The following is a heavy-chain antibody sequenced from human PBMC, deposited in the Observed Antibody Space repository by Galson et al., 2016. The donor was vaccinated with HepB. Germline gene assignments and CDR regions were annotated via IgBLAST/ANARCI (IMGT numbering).Heavy chain of an antibody. CDR3: ARGGEIPSVDALDI. Sequence: SVKVSCKASGYTFTSYDINWVRQAPGQGLEWMGEIIPIFGTTNYAQKFQGRVTITADKSTSTPYMELTSLRSEDTAVYYCARGGEIPSVDALDIWGQGTMVTVSS. CDR1: GYTFTSYD. J-gene: IGHJ3*02. V-gene: IGHV1-69*06. D-gene: IGHD5-24*01. CDR2: IIPIFGTT.